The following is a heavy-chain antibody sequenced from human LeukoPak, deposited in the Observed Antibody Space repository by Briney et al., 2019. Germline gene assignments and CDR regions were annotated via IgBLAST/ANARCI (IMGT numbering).Heavy chain of an antibody. CDR3: ATSGYSSSWYYFDY. V-gene: IGHV1-24*01. D-gene: IGHD6-13*01. J-gene: IGHJ4*02. CDR2: FDPEDGET. CDR1: GYTLTELS. Sequence: GASVKVSCKVSGYTLTELSMHWVRQAPGKGREWMGGFDPEDGETIYAQKFQGRVTMTEDTSTDTAYMELSSLRSEDTAVYYCATSGYSSSWYYFDYWGQGTLVTVSS.